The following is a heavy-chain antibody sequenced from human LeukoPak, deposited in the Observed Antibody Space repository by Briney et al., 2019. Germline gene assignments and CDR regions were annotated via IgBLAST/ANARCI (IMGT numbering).Heavy chain of an antibody. D-gene: IGHD3-3*01. CDR2: INAGNGNT. CDR1: GYTFTSYA. CDR3: ARGWIFGVVISAFDI. Sequence: ASVKVSCKASGYTFTSYAMHWVRQAPGQRLEWMGWINAGNGNTKYSQKFQGRVTITRDTSASTAYMELSSLRSEDTAAYYCARGWIFGVVISAFDIWGQGTMVTVSS. V-gene: IGHV1-3*01. J-gene: IGHJ3*02.